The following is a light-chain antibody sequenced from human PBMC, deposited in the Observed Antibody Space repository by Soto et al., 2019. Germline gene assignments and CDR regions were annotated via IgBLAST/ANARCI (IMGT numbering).Light chain of an antibody. Sequence: QSVLTQPPSASGSPGQSVTISCTGTSSDVGVYNYVSWYQQRPGKAPKLMIYEVSKRPSGVPDRFSGSKSGNTASLTVSGLRAEDEAEYYCSSYAGSNNLVFGGGTKLTVL. V-gene: IGLV2-8*01. J-gene: IGLJ2*01. CDR2: EVS. CDR1: SSDVGVYNY. CDR3: SSYAGSNNLV.